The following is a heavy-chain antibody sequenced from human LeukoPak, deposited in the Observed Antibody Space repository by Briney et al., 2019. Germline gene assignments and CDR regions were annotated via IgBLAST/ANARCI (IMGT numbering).Heavy chain of an antibody. CDR1: GLAFNTYW. V-gene: IGHV3-74*03. CDR3: ARDTGEMFDP. Sequence: GGSLRLSCTASGLAFNTYWMHWIRQAPGKGLVWVAFISADGTATKYADSVKGRLTISRDNAKNTLYLQMNSLRVDDTAFYYCARDTGEMFDPWGQGTLVTVSS. J-gene: IGHJ5*02. D-gene: IGHD3-16*01. CDR2: ISADGTAT.